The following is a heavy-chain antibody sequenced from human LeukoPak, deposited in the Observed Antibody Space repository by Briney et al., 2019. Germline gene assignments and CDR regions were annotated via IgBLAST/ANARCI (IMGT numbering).Heavy chain of an antibody. Sequence: ASVKVSCKASGYTFTSYGIGWVRQAPGQGLEWMGWISAYNGNTNYAQKLQGRVTMTTDTSTSTAYMELRSLRSDDTAVYYCARDKNIVVVPAANAAYYFDYWGQGTLVTVSS. J-gene: IGHJ4*02. CDR3: ARDKNIVVVPAANAAYYFDY. CDR2: ISAYNGNT. CDR1: GYTFTSYG. V-gene: IGHV1-18*01. D-gene: IGHD2-2*01.